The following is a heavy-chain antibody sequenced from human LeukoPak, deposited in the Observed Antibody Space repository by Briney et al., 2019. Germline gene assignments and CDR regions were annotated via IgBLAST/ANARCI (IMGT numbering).Heavy chain of an antibody. CDR1: GGSISSGDYY. CDR3: ARGVVWFGEHWFDP. D-gene: IGHD3-10*01. J-gene: IGHJ5*02. CDR2: IYYSGST. Sequence: SETLSLTCTVSGGSISSGDYYWSWIRQPPGKGLEWIGYIYYSGSTYYNPSLKSRVTISVDTSKNQFSLKLSSVTAADTAVYYCARGVVWFGEHWFDPWGQGTLVTVSS. V-gene: IGHV4-30-4*01.